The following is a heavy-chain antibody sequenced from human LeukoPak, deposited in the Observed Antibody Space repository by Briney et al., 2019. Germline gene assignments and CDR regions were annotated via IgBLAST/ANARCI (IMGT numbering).Heavy chain of an antibody. D-gene: IGHD3-3*01. Sequence: GASVKVSCKASGYTFTGYYMHWVRQAPGQGLEWMAWINPNSGGTNYAQKFQGRVTMTRDTSISTAYMELSRLRSDDTAVYYCARDMGTSYDFWSGYYGYWGQGTLVTVSS. J-gene: IGHJ4*02. CDR1: GYTFTGYY. V-gene: IGHV1-2*02. CDR2: INPNSGGT. CDR3: ARDMGTSYDFWSGYYGY.